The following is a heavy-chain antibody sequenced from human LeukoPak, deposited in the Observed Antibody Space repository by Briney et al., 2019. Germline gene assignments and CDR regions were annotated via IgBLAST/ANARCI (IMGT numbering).Heavy chain of an antibody. CDR2: IRYDGSNE. Sequence: AEGSLRLSCAASGFIFSSYGMHWVRQAPGKGLEWVTYIRYDGSNERYAESVRGRFTISRDNSKNTLFLQMNSLRSEDTVVYYCAKDREYYGSGSYQNWFDPWGQGTLVTVSS. CDR1: GFIFSSYG. V-gene: IGHV3-30*02. D-gene: IGHD3-10*01. CDR3: AKDREYYGSGSYQNWFDP. J-gene: IGHJ5*02.